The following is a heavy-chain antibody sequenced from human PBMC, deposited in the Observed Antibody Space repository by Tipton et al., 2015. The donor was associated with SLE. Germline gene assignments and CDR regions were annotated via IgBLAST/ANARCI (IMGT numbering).Heavy chain of an antibody. J-gene: IGHJ4*02. CDR2: IYVPGDT. Sequence: LSLTCTVSGGSISRSSYYWGWIRQAPGKGLEWVSVIYVPGDTYYADSVKGRFTISRDNSKNTVYLDMLSLRADDTVMYYCAGASWSYGFFDYWGQGTLVTVSP. D-gene: IGHD3-10*01. CDR3: AGASWSYGFFDY. CDR1: GGSISRSSYY. V-gene: IGHV3-53*01.